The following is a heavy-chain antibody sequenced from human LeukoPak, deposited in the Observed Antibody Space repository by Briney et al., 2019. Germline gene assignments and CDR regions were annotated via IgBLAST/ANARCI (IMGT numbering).Heavy chain of an antibody. D-gene: IGHD3-9*01. V-gene: IGHV3-21*01. J-gene: IGHJ4*02. CDR2: ISGDSKYI. CDR3: ATHVFSELRYFDWSTNE. CDR1: GFTFSRYT. Sequence: GGSLRLSCAGSGFTFSRYTFNWVRQAPGRGLEWVSAISGDSKYIYYTDSVKGRFTISRDNAKKSLYLQMNSLRAEDTAVYYCATHVFSELRYFDWSTNEWGQGTLVTVSS.